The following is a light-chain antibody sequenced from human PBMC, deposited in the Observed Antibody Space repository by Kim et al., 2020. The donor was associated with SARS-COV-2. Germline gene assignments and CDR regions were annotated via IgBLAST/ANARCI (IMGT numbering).Light chain of an antibody. CDR1: SLRNYY. V-gene: IGLV3-19*01. CDR2: GKY. Sequence: ALGQTVRPTCQGDSLRNYYATWYQQRPGQAPTLVLYGKYDRPSGVPDRFSGSASGNTASLTITGAQAEDEGDYYCSSRDSSGDRVVFGGGTKLTVL. CDR3: SSRDSSGDRVV. J-gene: IGLJ2*01.